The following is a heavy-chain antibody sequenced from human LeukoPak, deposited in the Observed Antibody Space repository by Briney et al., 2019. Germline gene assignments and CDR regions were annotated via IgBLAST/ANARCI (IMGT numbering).Heavy chain of an antibody. D-gene: IGHD2-8*01. J-gene: IGHJ6*03. V-gene: IGHV3-11*01. CDR2: IVGSGSII. CDR1: GFTFSDYY. Sequence: TGGSLRLSCAASGFTFSDYYMNWIRQAPGKGLEWVSYIVGSGSIISYADSVKGRFTISRDNAKNSLYLQMNSLRAEDTAVYYCARSMMYGYYMDVWGKGTTVTVSS. CDR3: ARSMMYGYYMDV.